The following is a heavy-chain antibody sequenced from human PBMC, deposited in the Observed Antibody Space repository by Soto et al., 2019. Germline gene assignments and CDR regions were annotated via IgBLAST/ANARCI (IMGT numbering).Heavy chain of an antibody. D-gene: IGHD6-13*01. CDR1: GASVSNDGYY. V-gene: IGHV4-61*08. J-gene: IGHJ4*02. Sequence: SETLSLTCTVSGASVSNDGYYWSWIRQPPGEGLEWIGYISTSGSTNYNPSLKSRLTISMDTSKNQFSLNLSSVTAADTAVYFCASDVSGWSSRAFDYWGLRSLVPVAS. CDR3: ASDVSGWSSRAFDY. CDR2: ISTSGST.